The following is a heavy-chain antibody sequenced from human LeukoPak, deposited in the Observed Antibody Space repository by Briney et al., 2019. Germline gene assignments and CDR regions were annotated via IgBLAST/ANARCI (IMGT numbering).Heavy chain of an antibody. CDR3: ARGGGYIVVVPAARVNAFDI. Sequence: GESLKISCKGSGYSFTSYWIGWVRQMPGKGLEWMGIIYPGDSDTRSSPSFQGQVTISADKSISTAYLQWSSLKASDTAMYYCARGGGYIVVVPAARVNAFDIWGQGTMVTVSS. CDR1: GYSFTSYW. J-gene: IGHJ3*02. D-gene: IGHD2-2*01. CDR2: IYPGDSDT. V-gene: IGHV5-51*01.